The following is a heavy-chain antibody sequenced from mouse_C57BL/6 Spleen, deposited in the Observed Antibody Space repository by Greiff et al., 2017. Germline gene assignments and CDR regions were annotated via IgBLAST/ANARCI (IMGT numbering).Heavy chain of an antibody. V-gene: IGHV10-1*01. Sequence: EVQLQESGGGLVQPKGSLKLSCAASGFSFNTYAMNWVRQAPGKGLEWVARIRSKSNNYATYYADSVKDRFTISRDDSESMLYLEMNNLKTEDTAMYYCERQGLDYWGQGTSVTVSS. CDR2: IRSKSNNYAT. CDR1: GFSFNTYA. J-gene: IGHJ4*01. CDR3: ERQGLDY.